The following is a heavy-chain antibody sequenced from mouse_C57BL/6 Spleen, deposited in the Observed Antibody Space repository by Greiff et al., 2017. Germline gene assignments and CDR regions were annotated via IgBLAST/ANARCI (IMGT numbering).Heavy chain of an antibody. D-gene: IGHD1-1*01. CDR3: ARYPSGYGSSYDWYFDV. V-gene: IGHV3-8*01. Sequence: EVQLKESGPGLAKPSQTLSLTCSVTGYSITSDYWNWIRKFPGNKLEYMGYISYSGSTYYNPSLKSRISITRDTSKNQYYLQLNSVTTEDTATYYCARYPSGYGSSYDWYFDVWGTGTTVTVSS. CDR1: GYSITSDY. J-gene: IGHJ1*03. CDR2: ISYSGST.